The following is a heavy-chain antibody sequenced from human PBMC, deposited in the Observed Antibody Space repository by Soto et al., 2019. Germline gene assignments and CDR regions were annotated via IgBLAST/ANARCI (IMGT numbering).Heavy chain of an antibody. CDR1: GFTFSSYA. D-gene: IGHD3-9*01. Sequence: PVGSLRLSCAASGFTFSSYAMSWVRQAPGKGLEWVSAISGSGGSTYYADSVKGRFTISRDNSKNTLYLQMNSLRAEDTAVYYCAKEWLHYDILTGYYGGYYFDYWGQGTLVTVSS. J-gene: IGHJ4*02. CDR3: AKEWLHYDILTGYYGGYYFDY. V-gene: IGHV3-23*01. CDR2: ISGSGGST.